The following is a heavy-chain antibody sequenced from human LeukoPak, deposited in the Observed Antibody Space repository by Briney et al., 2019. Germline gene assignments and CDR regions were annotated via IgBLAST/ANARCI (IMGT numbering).Heavy chain of an antibody. J-gene: IGHJ4*02. CDR1: GGSISSADYY. V-gene: IGHV4-30-4*01. CDR3: ARDGRGYSGYDSYYFDY. D-gene: IGHD5-12*01. CDR2: ICHSGST. Sequence: PSQTLSLTCTVSGGSISSADYYWSWIRQPPGKGLEWIGYICHSGSTYYNPSLKSRVTISVDRSKNQFSLKLSSVTAADTAVYYCARDGRGYSGYDSYYFDYWGQGTLVTVSS.